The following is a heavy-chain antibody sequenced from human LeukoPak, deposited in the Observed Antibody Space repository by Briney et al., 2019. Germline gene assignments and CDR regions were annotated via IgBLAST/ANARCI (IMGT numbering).Heavy chain of an antibody. CDR1: GGSISGDY. D-gene: IGHD3-10*01. V-gene: IGHV4-59*01. J-gene: IGHJ4*02. CDR2: IHYSGST. Sequence: SGTLSLTCTVSGGSISGDYWSWIRQPPGKGLEWIGYIHYSGSTNYNRSLKSRVTISVDTSNNQFSLNLSSVTAADTAVYYCARSRGYFDYWGQGTLVTVSS. CDR3: ARSRGYFDY.